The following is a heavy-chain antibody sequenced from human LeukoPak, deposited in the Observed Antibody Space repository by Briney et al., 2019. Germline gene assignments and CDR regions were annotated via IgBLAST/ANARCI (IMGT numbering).Heavy chain of an antibody. J-gene: IGHJ6*03. V-gene: IGHV3-49*04. CDR1: GFTFGDYA. Sequence: GGSLRLSCTASGFTFGDYAMSWVRQAPGKGLERVGFIRSKAYGGTTEYAASVKGRFTVSRDDSKSIGYLQMNSLKTEDTAVYYCTRDSGWYSSYYYYMDVWGKGTTVTVSS. CDR3: TRDSGWYSSYYYYMDV. CDR2: IRSKAYGGTT. D-gene: IGHD6-19*01.